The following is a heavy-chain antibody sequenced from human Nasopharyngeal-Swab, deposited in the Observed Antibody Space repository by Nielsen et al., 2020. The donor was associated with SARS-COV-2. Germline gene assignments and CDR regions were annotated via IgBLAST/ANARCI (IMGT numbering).Heavy chain of an antibody. CDR1: GFTFSNAW. D-gene: IGHD3-10*01. CDR3: TSSMGSNYYYYMDV. CDR2: IKSKTDGGTT. Sequence: GGSLRLSCAASGFTFSNAWMSWVHQAPGKGLEWVGRIKSKTDGGTTDYAAPVKGRFTISRDDSKNTLYLQMNSLKTEDTAVYYCTSSMGSNYYYYMDVWGKGTTVTVSS. V-gene: IGHV3-15*01. J-gene: IGHJ6*03.